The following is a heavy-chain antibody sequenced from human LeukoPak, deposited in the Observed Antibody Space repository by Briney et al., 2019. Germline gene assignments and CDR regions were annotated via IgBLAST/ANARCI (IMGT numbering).Heavy chain of an antibody. V-gene: IGHV4-59*01. J-gene: IGHJ4*02. D-gene: IGHD6-6*01. Sequence: PSETLSLTCTVSGGSISSYFWSWIRQPPGKGLEWIGYIYYSGSTNYNPSLKSRVTISLDTSKNQFSLKLSSVTAADPAVYYCARTSIADPLWGQGTLVTVSS. CDR3: ARTSIADPL. CDR2: IYYSGST. CDR1: GGSISSYF.